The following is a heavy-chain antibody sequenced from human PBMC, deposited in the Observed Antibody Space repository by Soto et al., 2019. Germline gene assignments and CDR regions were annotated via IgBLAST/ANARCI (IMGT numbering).Heavy chain of an antibody. CDR1: GGTFSSYA. V-gene: IGHV1-69*01. D-gene: IGHD2-2*02. CDR3: TRNIVVVPAAIPHYYYYYGMDV. CDR2: IIPIFGTA. Sequence: QVQLVQSGAEVKKPGSSVKVSCKASGGTFSSYAISWVRQAPGQGLEWMGGIIPIFGTANYAQKFQGRVTITADESTSTAYMELSSLRSEDTAVYYCTRNIVVVPAAIPHYYYYYGMDVWGQGPTVTVSS. J-gene: IGHJ6*02.